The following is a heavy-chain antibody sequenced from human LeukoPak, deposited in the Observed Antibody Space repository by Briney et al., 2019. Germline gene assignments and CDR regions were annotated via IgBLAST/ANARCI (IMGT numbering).Heavy chain of an antibody. CDR2: ISAYNGNT. V-gene: IGHV1-18*01. CDR1: GYTFTSYG. D-gene: IGHD3-3*01. Sequence: ASVKVSCKASGYTFTSYGISWVRQAPGQGLEWMGWISAYNGNTNYAQKLQGRVTMTTDTSTSTAYVELRSLRSDDTAVYYCARDRKYYDFWSGSPFDYWGQGTLVTVSS. CDR3: ARDRKYYDFWSGSPFDY. J-gene: IGHJ4*02.